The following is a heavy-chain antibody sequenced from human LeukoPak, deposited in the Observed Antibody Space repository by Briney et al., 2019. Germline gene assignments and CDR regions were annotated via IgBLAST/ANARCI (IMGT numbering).Heavy chain of an antibody. Sequence: SETLSLTCSVSGGSIGSYHWSWIRQTPGKGLEWIGHVHYTWNAKYNPSLKSRVTISLDRSNNQFSLRLSSVTAADSAVYFCARVASKGGMDVWGQGTTVTVS. D-gene: IGHD5/OR15-5a*01. V-gene: IGHV4-59*01. CDR1: GGSIGSYH. CDR3: ARVASKGGMDV. CDR2: VHYTWNA. J-gene: IGHJ6*02.